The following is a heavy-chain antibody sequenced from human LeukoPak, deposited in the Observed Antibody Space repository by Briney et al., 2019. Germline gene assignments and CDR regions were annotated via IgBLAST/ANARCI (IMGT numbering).Heavy chain of an antibody. CDR1: GYTFTSYY. Sequence: ASVKVSCKASGYTFTSYYMHWVRQAPGQGLEWMGIINPSGGSTSYAQKFQGRVTMTRDISTSTVYMELSSLRSEDTAVYYCARDRVAARRFYYYYYMDVWGKGTTVTVSS. J-gene: IGHJ6*03. V-gene: IGHV1-46*01. D-gene: IGHD6-6*01. CDR3: ARDRVAARRFYYYYYMDV. CDR2: INPSGGST.